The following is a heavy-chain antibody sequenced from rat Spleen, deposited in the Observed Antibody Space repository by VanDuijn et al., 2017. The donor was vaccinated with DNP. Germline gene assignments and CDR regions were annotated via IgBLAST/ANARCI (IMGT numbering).Heavy chain of an antibody. CDR1: GFTFSNYD. J-gene: IGHJ3*01. D-gene: IGHD1-3*01. CDR2: ISPAGGST. V-gene: IGHV5-25*01. CDR3: ARHSYGSYPHWFAY. Sequence: EVQLVESGGGLVQPGGSLRLSCAASGFTFSNYDMAWVRQAPTKGLEWVASISPAGGSTYYRDSVKGRFTVSRDNAKSSLYLQMDSLRSEDTATYYCARHSYGSYPHWFAYWGQGTLVTVSS.